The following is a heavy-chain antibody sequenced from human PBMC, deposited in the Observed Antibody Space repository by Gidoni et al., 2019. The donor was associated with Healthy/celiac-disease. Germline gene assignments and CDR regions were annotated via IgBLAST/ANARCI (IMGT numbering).Heavy chain of an antibody. D-gene: IGHD2-21*02. J-gene: IGHJ4*02. CDR1: GFTFSSYG. CDR3: ARELAYCGGDCPAEDY. CDR2: IWYDGSNK. V-gene: IGHV3-33*01. Sequence: QVQLVESGGGVVQPGRSLRLSCAASGFTFSSYGMHWGRQAPGKGLEWVAVIWYDGSNKYYADSVKGRFTISRDNSKNTLYLQMNSLRAEDTAVYYCARELAYCGGDCPAEDYWGQGTLVTVSS.